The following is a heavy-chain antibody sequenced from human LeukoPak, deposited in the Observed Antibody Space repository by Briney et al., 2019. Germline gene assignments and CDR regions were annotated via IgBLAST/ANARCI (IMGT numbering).Heavy chain of an antibody. CDR3: ARAGYSSSWLLY. Sequence: GGSLRLSCAASGFTFSSYEMNWVRQAPGKGLEWVSYISSSGSTIYYADSVKGRLTISRDNAKNSLYLQMNSLKAEDTAIYYCARAGYSSSWLLYWGQGTLVTVSS. D-gene: IGHD6-13*01. V-gene: IGHV3-48*03. CDR2: ISSSGSTI. CDR1: GFTFSSYE. J-gene: IGHJ4*02.